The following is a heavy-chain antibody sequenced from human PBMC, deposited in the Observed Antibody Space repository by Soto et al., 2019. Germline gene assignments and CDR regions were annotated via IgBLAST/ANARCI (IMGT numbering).Heavy chain of an antibody. CDR3: AKSPDNGGNYYGGEDY. J-gene: IGHJ4*02. Sequence: EVQLLESGGGLVQPGGSLRLSCAASGFTFSSYAMSWVRQAPGKGLEWVSTISGSGGSTYYADSVKGRFSISRDNSKNTLDLQMNSLRAEDTAVYYSAKSPDNGGNYYGGEDYWGQGTLVTVSS. V-gene: IGHV3-23*01. CDR1: GFTFSSYA. D-gene: IGHD3-22*01. CDR2: ISGSGGST.